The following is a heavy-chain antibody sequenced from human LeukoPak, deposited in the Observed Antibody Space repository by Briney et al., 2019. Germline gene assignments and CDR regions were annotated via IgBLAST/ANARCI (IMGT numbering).Heavy chain of an antibody. CDR2: IRYDGSNK. V-gene: IGHV3-30*02. CDR1: GFTFSSYG. Sequence: GGSLRLSCAASGFTFSSYGMHWVRQAPGEGLEWVAFIRYDGSNKYYADSVKGRFTISRNNSKNTLYLQMNSLRAEDTAVYYCAKDQATIFGYFDYWGQGTLVTVSS. D-gene: IGHD3-3*01. J-gene: IGHJ4*02. CDR3: AKDQATIFGYFDY.